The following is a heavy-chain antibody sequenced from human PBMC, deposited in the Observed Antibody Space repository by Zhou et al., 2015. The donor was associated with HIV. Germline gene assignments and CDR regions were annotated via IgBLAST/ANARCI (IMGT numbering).Heavy chain of an antibody. CDR2: ISNSGSTM. J-gene: IGHJ6*03. CDR3: AKEILHSSSWPVYMDV. CDR1: GFIFGDYY. D-gene: IGHD6-13*01. Sequence: QLQLVESGGGLVKPGGSLRLSCTTSGFIFGDYYMTWIRQTPGKGLEWISYISNSGSTMFYADSVRGRFTISRDNSKNTLYLQMNSLRPEDTSVYYCAKEILHSSSWPVYMDVWGKGTMVTVSS. V-gene: IGHV3-11*04.